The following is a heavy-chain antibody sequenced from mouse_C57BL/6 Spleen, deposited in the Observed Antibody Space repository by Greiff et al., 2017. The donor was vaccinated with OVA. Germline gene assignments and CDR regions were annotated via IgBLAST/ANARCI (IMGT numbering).Heavy chain of an antibody. D-gene: IGHD2-1*01. V-gene: IGHV6-3*01. J-gene: IGHJ4*01. Sequence: EVKLEESGGGLVQPGGSMKLSCVASGFTFSNYWMNWVRQTPEKGLEWVAQIRLKSDNYATHYAESVKGRFTISRDDSKSSVYLQMNNITAEDTGIYYCTRGNYYAMDYWGQGTSVTVSS. CDR1: GFTFSNYW. CDR2: IRLKSDNYAT. CDR3: TRGNYYAMDY.